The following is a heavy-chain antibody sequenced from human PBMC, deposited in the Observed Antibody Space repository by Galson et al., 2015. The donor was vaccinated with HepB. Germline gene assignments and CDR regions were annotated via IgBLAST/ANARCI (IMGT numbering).Heavy chain of an antibody. J-gene: IGHJ4*02. V-gene: IGHV1-24*01. CDR3: ATEPYSSSRPSGYFDY. Sequence: SVKVSCKVSGYTLTELSMHWVRQAPGKGLEWMGGFDPEDGETIYAQKFQGRVTMTEDTSTDTAYMELSSLRSEDTAVYYCATEPYSSSRPSGYFDYWGQGTLVTVSS. CDR1: GYTLTELS. CDR2: FDPEDGET. D-gene: IGHD6-13*01.